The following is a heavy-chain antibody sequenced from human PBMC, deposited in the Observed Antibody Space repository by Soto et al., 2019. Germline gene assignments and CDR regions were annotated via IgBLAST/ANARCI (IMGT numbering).Heavy chain of an antibody. CDR3: AGATGRY. J-gene: IGHJ4*02. V-gene: IGHV3-53*02. D-gene: IGHD1-1*01. CDR2: IYSGGNT. Sequence: EVQLVETGGGLIQPGGSLRLSCTASGFTVSSNYMTWVRQAPGKGLEWVSVIYSGGNTYYADSVKGRFTSSRDKSQNTRYLQMNSLRAEDTAVYYCAGATGRYWGQGTLVTVSS. CDR1: GFTVSSNY.